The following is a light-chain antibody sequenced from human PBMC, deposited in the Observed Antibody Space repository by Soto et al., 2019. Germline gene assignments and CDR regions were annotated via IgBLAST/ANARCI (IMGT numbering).Light chain of an antibody. CDR2: GAS. V-gene: IGKV1-9*01. CDR3: QQFNAYPLT. Sequence: DIQLTQSPSFLSASVGDRVTISCRASQGVSDYLAWYQQKPGKAPKLLIYGASTLQSGVPSRFSGSASGTEFTLTISSLQPEDFATYFCQQFNAYPLTFGGGTKLEIK. J-gene: IGKJ4*01. CDR1: QGVSDY.